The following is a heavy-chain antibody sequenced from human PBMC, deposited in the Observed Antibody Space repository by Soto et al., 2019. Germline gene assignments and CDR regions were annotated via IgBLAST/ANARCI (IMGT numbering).Heavy chain of an antibody. CDR2: ISASGGNT. CDR3: EKSGSHSYFDY. Sequence: QPWGSLRLSCAASAFTFGSYAMSWVRHAPGKGLEWVSSISASGGNTYYADTVKGRFTISRGNSKNTLYLQMNSLRAEDTAVYYCEKSGSHSYFDYWGQGTLVTVSS. J-gene: IGHJ4*02. D-gene: IGHD3-10*01. V-gene: IGHV3-23*01. CDR1: AFTFGSYA.